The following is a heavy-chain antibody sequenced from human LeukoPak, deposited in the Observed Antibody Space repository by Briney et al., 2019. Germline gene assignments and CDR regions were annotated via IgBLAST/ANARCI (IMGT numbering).Heavy chain of an antibody. CDR3: ARERLKWLAYHPDY. D-gene: IGHD6-19*01. J-gene: IGHJ4*02. CDR1: GYTLTELS. CDR2: IIPIFGTA. V-gene: IGHV1-69*06. Sequence: AASVKVSCKVSGYTLTELSMHWVRQAPGQGLEWMGGIIPIFGTANYAQKFQGRVTITADKSTSTAYMELSSLRSDDTAVYYCARERLKWLAYHPDYWGQGTLVTVSS.